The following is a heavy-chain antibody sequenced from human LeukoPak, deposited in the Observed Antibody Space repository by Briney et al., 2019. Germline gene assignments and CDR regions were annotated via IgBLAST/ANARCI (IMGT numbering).Heavy chain of an antibody. CDR2: IYYSGST. V-gene: IGHV4-59*08. Sequence: SETLSLTCTVSGGSIGSYYWSWIRQPPGKGLEWIGYIYYSGSTNYNPSLKSRVTISVDTSKNQFSLKLSSVTAADTAVYYCARLGSGWYSIFDYWGQGTLVTVSS. CDR1: GGSIGSYY. D-gene: IGHD6-19*01. J-gene: IGHJ4*02. CDR3: ARLGSGWYSIFDY.